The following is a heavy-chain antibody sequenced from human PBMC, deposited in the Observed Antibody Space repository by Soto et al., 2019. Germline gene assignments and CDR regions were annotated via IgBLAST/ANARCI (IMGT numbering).Heavy chain of an antibody. CDR3: ARETAGRGPHDF. V-gene: IGHV3-30-3*01. CDR2: ISSDRNNQ. Sequence: GGSLTLSCAAYGFTFISIAMHWVCQAPVRGLKWVGVISSDRNNQYYTDSVKGRFTISRDNPKNMLYLQMNSLRPEDSAVYYCARETAGRGPHDFWGQGT. J-gene: IGHJ4*02. CDR1: GFTFISIA. D-gene: IGHD2-21*02.